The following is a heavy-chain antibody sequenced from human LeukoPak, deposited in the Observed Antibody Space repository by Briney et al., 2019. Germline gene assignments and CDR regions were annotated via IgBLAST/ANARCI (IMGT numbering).Heavy chain of an antibody. CDR2: IYYSGST. J-gene: IGHJ4*02. V-gene: IGHV4-39*01. D-gene: IGHD3-3*01. CDR1: GGSISSTTYY. CDR3: ARGGFWNGYDSC. Sequence: SETVSLTCSVSGGSISSTTYYWNWIRQPPGKGLEWIGSIYYSGSTFYNPSLKSRVSISVDTSKNQFSLKLSSVTAADTAVYYCARGGFWNGYDSCWGQGTLVTVSS.